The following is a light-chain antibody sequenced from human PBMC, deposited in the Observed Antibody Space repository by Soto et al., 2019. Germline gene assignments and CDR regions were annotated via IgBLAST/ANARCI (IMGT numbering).Light chain of an antibody. Sequence: EIVLTQSPGTLSLSPGERATLSCRASQSVSNNYLAWYQQKPGQAPRLLIYGASNRATGIPARFSGSGSGTDFTLTISSLQSEDFAVYYCQQYNSRPTFGQGTKVDIK. V-gene: IGKV3-20*01. J-gene: IGKJ2*01. CDR2: GAS. CDR1: QSVSNNY. CDR3: QQYNSRPT.